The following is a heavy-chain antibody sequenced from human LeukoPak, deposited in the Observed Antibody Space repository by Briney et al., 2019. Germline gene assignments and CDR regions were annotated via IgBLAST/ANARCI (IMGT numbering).Heavy chain of an antibody. CDR1: GYTFTGYY. D-gene: IGHD3-22*01. J-gene: IGHJ4*02. V-gene: IGHV1-2*02. CDR2: INPNSGGT. Sequence: ASVKVSCKASGYTFTGYYMHWVRQAPGQGLEWMGWINPNSGGTNYAQKFQGRVTMTRDTSISTAYMELSRLRSDDTAVYYCARAVDYYDSSGYYPYFDYWGQGTLVTVSS. CDR3: ARAVDYYDSSGYYPYFDY.